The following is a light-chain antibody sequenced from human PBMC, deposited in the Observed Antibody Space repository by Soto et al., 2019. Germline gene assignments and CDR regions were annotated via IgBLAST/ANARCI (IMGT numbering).Light chain of an antibody. CDR2: AAA. CDR3: QQANSFPLT. V-gene: IGKV1-12*01. CDR1: QEISNS. J-gene: IGKJ4*01. Sequence: IQMTPSPSSVSASVGDRVTITRLASQEISNSLSWYQQKPGKAPKLLIYAAATLQSGVPSRFSGSGTGTDFTLTINSLQPEDFAVYYCQQANSFPLTFGGGTKVDI.